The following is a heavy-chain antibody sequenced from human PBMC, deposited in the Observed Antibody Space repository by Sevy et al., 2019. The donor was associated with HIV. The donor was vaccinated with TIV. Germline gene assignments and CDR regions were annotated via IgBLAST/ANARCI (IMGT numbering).Heavy chain of an antibody. Sequence: GGSLRLSCAASGFTFSSYAMNWVRQAPGKGLEWVSAFSVGGHVTKYADSVKGRFTISRDNSRNILYLQMHNLRAEDTAVYYCAKSISADPVLYYFDYWCQGSLVNVS. D-gene: IGHD3-9*01. CDR1: GFTFSSYA. CDR2: FSVGGHVT. CDR3: AKSISADPVLYYFDY. V-gene: IGHV3-23*01. J-gene: IGHJ4*02.